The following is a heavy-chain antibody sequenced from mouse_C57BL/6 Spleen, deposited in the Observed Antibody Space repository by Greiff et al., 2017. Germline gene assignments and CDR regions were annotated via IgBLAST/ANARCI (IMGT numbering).Heavy chain of an antibody. D-gene: IGHD2-1*01. Sequence: QVQLQQPGAELVRPGSSVKLSCKASGYTFTSYWMDWVKQRPGQGLEWIGNIYPSDSETHYNQKFKDKATLTVDKSSSTAYMQLSSLTSEDSAVYYGARGDYGTSLWYFDVWGTGTTVTVSS. CDR3: ARGDYGTSLWYFDV. V-gene: IGHV1-61*01. J-gene: IGHJ1*03. CDR2: IYPSDSET. CDR1: GYTFTSYW.